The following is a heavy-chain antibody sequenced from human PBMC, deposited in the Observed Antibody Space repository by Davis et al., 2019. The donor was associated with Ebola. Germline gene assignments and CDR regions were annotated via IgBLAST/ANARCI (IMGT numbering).Heavy chain of an antibody. CDR2: IHQDGSEK. CDR1: GFTFSSYW. CDR3: ARDGMRLWYGVGTFDN. V-gene: IGHV3-7*03. Sequence: GGSLRLSCAASGFTFSSYWMSWVRQAPGKGLEWVANIHQDGSEKYYVDSVKGRFTISRDNAKDSLNLQMNSLRDEDTAVYYCARDGMRLWYGVGTFDNWGQGTLVTVSS. D-gene: IGHD3-10*01. J-gene: IGHJ4*02.